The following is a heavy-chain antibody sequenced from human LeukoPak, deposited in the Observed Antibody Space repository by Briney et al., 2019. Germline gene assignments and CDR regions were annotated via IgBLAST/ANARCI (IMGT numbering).Heavy chain of an antibody. CDR2: ISSTGSTI. V-gene: IGHV3-48*04. J-gene: IGHJ4*02. Sequence: AGGSLRLSCTASGFTFSSYGMNWVRQAPGKGLEWVSYISSTGSTIYYADSVKGRFTISRDNAKNSLYLQMNSLRAEDTAVYYCAREEWLLHYYDYWGQGTLVTVSS. CDR1: GFTFSSYG. CDR3: AREEWLLHYYDY. D-gene: IGHD5-18*01.